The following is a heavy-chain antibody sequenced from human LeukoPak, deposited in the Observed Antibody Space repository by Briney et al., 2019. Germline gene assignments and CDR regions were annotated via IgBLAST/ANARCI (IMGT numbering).Heavy chain of an antibody. CDR3: AKGYDSSSWYYFQH. CDR2: ISGSGGST. D-gene: IGHD6-13*01. CDR1: GFTFSDYS. J-gene: IGHJ1*01. V-gene: IGHV3-23*01. Sequence: GGSLRLSCTASGFTFSDYSINWVRQAPGKGLEWVSSISGSGGSTYYADSVKGRFTISRDNSKNTLYLQMNSLRAEDTAVYYCAKGYDSSSWYYFQHWGQGTLVTVSS.